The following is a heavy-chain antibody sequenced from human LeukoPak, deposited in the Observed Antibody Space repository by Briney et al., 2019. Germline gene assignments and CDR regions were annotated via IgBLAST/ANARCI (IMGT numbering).Heavy chain of an antibody. Sequence: GSLRLSCAASGFNFSRHAMSWVRQAPGKGLEWVSAISGSGGSTYYADSVKGRFTISRDNSKNTLYLQMNGLRAEDTAVYYCAKGPLTEVAGTTWDYWGQGTLVTVSS. CDR2: ISGSGGST. CDR1: GFNFSRHA. J-gene: IGHJ4*02. D-gene: IGHD6-19*01. V-gene: IGHV3-23*01. CDR3: AKGPLTEVAGTTWDY.